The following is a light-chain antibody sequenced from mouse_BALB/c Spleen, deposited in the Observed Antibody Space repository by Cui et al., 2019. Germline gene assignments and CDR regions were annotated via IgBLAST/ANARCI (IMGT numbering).Light chain of an antibody. V-gene: IGKV3-10*01. CDR3: QQNNEDPPT. Sequence: NMLLSQSRDSLGVCLGHRATKSFRVSESVDSYGNSFMHWYQQKPGQPPKLLIYLASNLESGVPARFSGSGSRTDFTLTIDPVEADDAATYYCQQNNEDPPTFGGGTKLEIK. CDR2: LAS. CDR1: ESVDSYGNSF. J-gene: IGKJ1*01.